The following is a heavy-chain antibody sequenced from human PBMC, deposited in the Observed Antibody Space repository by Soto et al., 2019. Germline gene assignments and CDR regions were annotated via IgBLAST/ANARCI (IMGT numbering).Heavy chain of an antibody. D-gene: IGHD3-22*01. J-gene: IGHJ4*02. CDR2: IYYSGST. CDR3: ARYYDTFDY. CDR1: GGSISRSNYY. V-gene: IGHV4-39*01. Sequence: QLQLQESGPGLVKPSETLSLTCTASGGSISRSNYYWGWIRQPPGKGLQWIGSIYYSGSTYHNPSLKSRVTMSVDTSKNQFSLRLSSVTAADTAVYYCARYYDTFDYWGPGTLVTVSS.